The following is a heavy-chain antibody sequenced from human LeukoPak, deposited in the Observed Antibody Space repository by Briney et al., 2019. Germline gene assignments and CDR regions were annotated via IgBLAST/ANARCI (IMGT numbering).Heavy chain of an antibody. CDR3: ARGGVLWFGELQNWFDP. J-gene: IGHJ5*02. Sequence: SETLSLTCSVSDGSINSYYWSWIRQPPGKGLEWIGYIYYSGSTNYNPSLKSRVTISVDTSKNQFSLKLSSVTAADTAVYYCARGGVLWFGELQNWFDPWGRGTLVTVSS. CDR1: DGSINSYY. V-gene: IGHV4-59*01. D-gene: IGHD3-10*01. CDR2: IYYSGST.